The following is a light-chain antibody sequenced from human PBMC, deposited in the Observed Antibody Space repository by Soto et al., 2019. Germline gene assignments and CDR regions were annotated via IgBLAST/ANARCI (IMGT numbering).Light chain of an antibody. Sequence: EVGISRSSATLSMTTGQGATLSCRASHSVDSNLAWYQQKPGQAPRLLIFGASTRPTGIPDRFSGSGSGTEFTLTISSLQSEDFAVSYCQQYDKWPLTFGGGTKLDIK. CDR2: GAS. CDR1: HSVDSN. CDR3: QQYDKWPLT. J-gene: IGKJ4*01. V-gene: IGKV3D-15*01.